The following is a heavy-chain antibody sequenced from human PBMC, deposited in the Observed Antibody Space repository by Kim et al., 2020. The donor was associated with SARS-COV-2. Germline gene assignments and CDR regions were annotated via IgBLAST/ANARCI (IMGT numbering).Heavy chain of an antibody. D-gene: IGHD3-10*01. Sequence: SLKRRVTISVDTSKNQFSLKLSSVTAADTAVYYCARHPSYYGPSLRYFDLWGRGTLVTVSS. J-gene: IGHJ2*01. CDR3: ARHPSYYGPSLRYFDL. V-gene: IGHV4-59*08.